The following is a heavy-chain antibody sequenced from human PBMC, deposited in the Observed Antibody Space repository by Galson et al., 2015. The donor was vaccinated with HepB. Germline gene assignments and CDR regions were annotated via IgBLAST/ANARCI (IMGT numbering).Heavy chain of an antibody. Sequence: CAISGDSVSSNSAAWNWIRQSPSRGLEWLGRTYYRSKWYNDYAVSVKSRITINPDTSKNQFSLQLNSVTPEDTAVYYCARAGYGDYDGDYYYYYMDVWGKGTTVTVSS. CDR2: TYYRSKWYN. V-gene: IGHV6-1*01. CDR1: GDSVSSNSAA. D-gene: IGHD4-17*01. J-gene: IGHJ6*03. CDR3: ARAGYGDYDGDYYYYYMDV.